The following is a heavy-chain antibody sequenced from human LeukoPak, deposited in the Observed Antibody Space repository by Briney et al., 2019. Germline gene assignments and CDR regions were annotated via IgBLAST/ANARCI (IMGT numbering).Heavy chain of an antibody. V-gene: IGHV1-18*01. CDR1: GYTFTSHG. CDR2: ISAYNGNT. Sequence: ASVKFSCKASGYTFTSHGISWVRQAPGQGLEWMGWISAYNGNTNYAQKLQGRVTMTTDTSTSTAYVELRFLRSDDTAVYYCARGGYYYDSSGYYPGPMDYWGQGTLVTVSS. CDR3: ARGGYYYDSSGYYPGPMDY. D-gene: IGHD3-22*01. J-gene: IGHJ4*02.